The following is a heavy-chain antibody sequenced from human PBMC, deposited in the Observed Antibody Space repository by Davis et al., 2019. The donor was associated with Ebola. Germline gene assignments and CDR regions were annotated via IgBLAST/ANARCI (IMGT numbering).Heavy chain of an antibody. D-gene: IGHD6-25*01. Sequence: ASVKVSCKTSGYTFTNYAIHWVRQAPGQRLEWMGWINAGNGDSKYSQNFQGRVTITRDTPASKAYMELSSLTSEDTAVYYCARGARLGLQGHYYYGMDVWGQGTTVTVSS. J-gene: IGHJ6*02. CDR2: INAGNGDS. CDR1: GYTFTNYA. CDR3: ARGARLGLQGHYYYGMDV. V-gene: IGHV1-3*01.